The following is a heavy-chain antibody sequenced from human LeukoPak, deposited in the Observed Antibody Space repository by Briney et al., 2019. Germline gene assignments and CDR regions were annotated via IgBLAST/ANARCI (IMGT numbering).Heavy chain of an antibody. Sequence: SETLSLTCTVSGGSISCSSYYWRWIRQPPGKGLECIGSIYHSGSTYYNPSLKSRVTISVDTSKNQFSLKLSSVTAADTAVFYRARQGNYYGSGRRLYYFDYWREATQVTVPS. V-gene: IGHV4-39*01. D-gene: IGHD3-10*01. J-gene: IGHJ4*02. CDR1: GGSISCSSYY. CDR3: ARQGNYYGSGRRLYYFDY. CDR2: IYHSGST.